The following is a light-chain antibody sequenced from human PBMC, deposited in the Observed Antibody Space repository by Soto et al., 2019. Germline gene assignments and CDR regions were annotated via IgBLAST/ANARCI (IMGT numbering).Light chain of an antibody. V-gene: IGLV2-11*01. Sequence: QSALTQPRSVSGSPGQSVTISCTGTSSDVGGYNFVSWFQQHPGKAPKLMIYDVSKRPSGVPDRFSGSKSGNTASLTISGLQAEDEADYYCCSYTHTVIFGGGTKLTFL. J-gene: IGLJ2*01. CDR3: CSYTHTVI. CDR2: DVS. CDR1: SSDVGGYNF.